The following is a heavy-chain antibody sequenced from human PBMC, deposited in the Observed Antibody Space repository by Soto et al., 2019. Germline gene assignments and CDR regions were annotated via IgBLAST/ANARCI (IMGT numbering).Heavy chain of an antibody. J-gene: IGHJ6*02. CDR3: ARRVWDSYYAIDV. D-gene: IGHD3-22*01. V-gene: IGHV3-30*09. Sequence: VQLVESGGGEVQPGRSLRLSCAASGFTYTDFALHWVRQAPGKGLEWVAIISYDGSDKYYADSVKGRFAISRDNPKNTLYLEMNSLRPEDTAVYFCARRVWDSYYAIDVWGQWTTVTVFS. CDR1: GFTYTDFA. CDR2: ISYDGSDK.